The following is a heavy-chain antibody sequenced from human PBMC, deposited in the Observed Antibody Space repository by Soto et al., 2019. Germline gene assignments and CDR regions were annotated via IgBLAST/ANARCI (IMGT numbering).Heavy chain of an antibody. J-gene: IGHJ4*02. D-gene: IGHD1-26*01. Sequence: QVQLVQSGAEVKKPGSSVKVSCKASGGTFSSYAISWVRQAPGQGLEWMGGIIPIFGTANYAQKFQGRVTITADESTSTAYMELRSLRSEDTAVYCCARVVGPVGAPGGIDYWGQGTLVTVSS. CDR2: IIPIFGTA. CDR3: ARVVGPVGAPGGIDY. V-gene: IGHV1-69*01. CDR1: GGTFSSYA.